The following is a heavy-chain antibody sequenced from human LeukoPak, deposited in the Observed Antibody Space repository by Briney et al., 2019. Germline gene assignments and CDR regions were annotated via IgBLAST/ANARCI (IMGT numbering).Heavy chain of an antibody. Sequence: GGSLRLSCAASGFTFDDYAMHWVRHAPGKGLEWVSLIRADGVSTYYADSVKVRFTISRDNSENSLYLQMNSLRTEDTALYYCAKDYYWGQGTLVTVSP. V-gene: IGHV3-43*02. J-gene: IGHJ4*02. CDR1: GFTFDDYA. CDR3: AKDYY. CDR2: IRADGVST.